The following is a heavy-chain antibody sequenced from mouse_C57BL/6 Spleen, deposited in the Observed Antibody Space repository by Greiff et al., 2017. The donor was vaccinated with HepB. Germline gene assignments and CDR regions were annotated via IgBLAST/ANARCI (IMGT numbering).Heavy chain of an antibody. CDR3: ASHYQYYFDY. Sequence: DVMLVESGGGLVQPGGSLSLSCAASGFTFTDYYMSWVRQPPGKALEWLGFIRNKANGYTTEYSASVKGRFTISRDNSQSILYRQMNALRAEDSATYYCASHYQYYFDYWGQGTTLTVSS. V-gene: IGHV7-3*01. CDR2: IRNKANGYTT. J-gene: IGHJ2*01. D-gene: IGHD5-5*01. CDR1: GFTFTDYY.